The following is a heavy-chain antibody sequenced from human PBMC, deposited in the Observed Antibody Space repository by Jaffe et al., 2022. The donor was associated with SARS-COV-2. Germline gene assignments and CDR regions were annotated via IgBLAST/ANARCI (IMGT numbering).Heavy chain of an antibody. CDR2: ISSSSSYI. D-gene: IGHD3-3*01. Sequence: EVQLVESGGGLVKPGGSLRLSCAASGFTFSSYSMNWVRQAPGKGLEWVSSISSSSSYIYYADSVKGRFTISRDNAKNSLYLQMNSLRAEDTAVYYCARDASPLDPILWSGYYYYGMDVWGQGTTVTVSS. CDR3: ARDASPLDPILWSGYYYYGMDV. V-gene: IGHV3-21*01. CDR1: GFTFSSYS. J-gene: IGHJ6*02.